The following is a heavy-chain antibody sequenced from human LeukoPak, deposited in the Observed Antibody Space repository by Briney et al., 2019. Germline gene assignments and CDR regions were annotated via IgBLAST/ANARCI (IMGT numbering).Heavy chain of an antibody. CDR1: GFTFSSSV. CDR3: AKAENGLDY. Sequence: PGGSLRLSCAASGFTFSSSVMSWVRQAPGKGLEWVSSITGSGGSTYCADSVKGRFSISRDNSKNTLYLQMNSLRAEDTAVYYCAKAENGLDYWGQGTLVTVSS. V-gene: IGHV3-23*01. CDR2: ITGSGGST. D-gene: IGHD2-8*01. J-gene: IGHJ4*02.